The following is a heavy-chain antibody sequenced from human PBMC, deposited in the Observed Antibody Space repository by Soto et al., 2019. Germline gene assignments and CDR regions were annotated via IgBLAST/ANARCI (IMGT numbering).Heavy chain of an antibody. CDR1: GFIFSSYA. D-gene: IGHD2-21*01. CDR3: AREYPGVDYYYGMDV. J-gene: IGHJ6*02. V-gene: IGHV3-30-3*01. CDR2: ISYDGSNK. Sequence: QVQLVESGGGVVQPGGSLRLSCAASGFIFSSYAMHWVRQAPGKGLEWVAVISYDGSNKYYADSVKGRFTISRDNSKNTLYLQMNSLRAEDTAVYYCAREYPGVDYYYGMDVWGQGTTVTVSS.